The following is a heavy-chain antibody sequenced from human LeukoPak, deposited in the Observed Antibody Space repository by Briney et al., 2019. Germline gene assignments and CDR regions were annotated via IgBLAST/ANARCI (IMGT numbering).Heavy chain of an antibody. CDR1: GYTFSRFG. CDR3: ARDVEQMSDY. Sequence: ASVKVSCKTSGYTFSRFGITWVRQAPGQGLEWMGWISPFNGNTDYARQLQGRVTMTTDTSTSTAYLELRSLKSNDTAVYYCARDVEQMSDYWGQGTLVTVSS. V-gene: IGHV1-18*01. CDR2: ISPFNGNT. D-gene: IGHD1/OR15-1a*01. J-gene: IGHJ4*02.